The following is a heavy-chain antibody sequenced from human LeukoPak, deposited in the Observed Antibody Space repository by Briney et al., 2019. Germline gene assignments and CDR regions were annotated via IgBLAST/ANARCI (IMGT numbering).Heavy chain of an antibody. J-gene: IGHJ6*04. CDR3: ARSYYSXLEREPXXXGMDV. Sequence: ASVKVSCKASGYTFTGYYMHWVRQAPGQGLEWMGWINPNSGGTNYAQKFQGRVTMTRDTSISTAYMELSMLRSDDTAVYYCARSYYSXLEREPXXXGMDVGGKGTPVTVS. CDR2: INPNSGGT. D-gene: IGHD3-10*01. V-gene: IGHV1-2*02. CDR1: GYTFTGYY.